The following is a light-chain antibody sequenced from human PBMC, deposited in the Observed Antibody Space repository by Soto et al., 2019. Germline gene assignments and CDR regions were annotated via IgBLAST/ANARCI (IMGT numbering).Light chain of an antibody. CDR2: KAS. V-gene: IGKV1-5*03. Sequence: DIQMTQSPSTLSASVGDRVTITCRASQSISSWLAWYQQKPGKAPNLLIYKASSLESGVPSRFSGSGSGTEFTLTISSLQPDDFAKYYCQQYNSYSLTFGGGTKVEIK. CDR1: QSISSW. J-gene: IGKJ4*01. CDR3: QQYNSYSLT.